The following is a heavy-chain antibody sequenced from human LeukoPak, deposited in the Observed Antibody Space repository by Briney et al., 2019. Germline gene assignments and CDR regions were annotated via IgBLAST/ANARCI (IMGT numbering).Heavy chain of an antibody. D-gene: IGHD3-22*01. CDR3: PRLRVDYYNSSGAPADY. CDR1: GGTFSGYY. J-gene: IGHJ4*02. Sequence: TSETLSLTCAVYGGTFSGYYWSWIGQPPGKGLEWIGDINHSGSTNYDPSLKSRVTISVDTSTNQFSLKLSSVTAADTAVYYCPRLRVDYYNSSGAPADYWGQRNPVTVSP. CDR2: INHSGST. V-gene: IGHV4-34*01.